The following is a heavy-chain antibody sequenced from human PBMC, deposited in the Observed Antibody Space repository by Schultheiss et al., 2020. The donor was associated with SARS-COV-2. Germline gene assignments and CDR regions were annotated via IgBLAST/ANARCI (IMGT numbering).Heavy chain of an antibody. D-gene: IGHD1-26*01. CDR1: GGSISSGGYY. V-gene: IGHV4-61*10. Sequence: SETLSLTCTVSGGSISSGGYYWSWIRQPAGKGLEWIGEIYHSASPNYNPSLKSRVAISVDKSKTQFSLKLSSVTAADTAVYYCARKVPSMGNFDYWGQGTLVTVSS. J-gene: IGHJ4*02. CDR3: ARKVPSMGNFDY. CDR2: IYHSASP.